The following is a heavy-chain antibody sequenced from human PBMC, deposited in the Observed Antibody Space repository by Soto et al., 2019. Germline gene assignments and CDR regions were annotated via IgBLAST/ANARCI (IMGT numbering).Heavy chain of an antibody. Sequence: SETLSLTCTVSGGSISSGDYYWSWIRQPPGKGLEWIGYIYYSGSTFYNPSLKNRVTISLDTSKIQFSLKLSSVTAADTAVYYCVREWGDNWFDPWGQGTLGTVSS. CDR1: GGSISSGDYY. V-gene: IGHV4-30-4*01. CDR3: VREWGDNWFDP. D-gene: IGHD1-26*01. CDR2: IYYSGST. J-gene: IGHJ5*02.